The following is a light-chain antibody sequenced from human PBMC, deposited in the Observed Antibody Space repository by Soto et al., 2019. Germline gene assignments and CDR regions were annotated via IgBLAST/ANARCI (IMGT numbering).Light chain of an antibody. V-gene: IGLV6-57*03. Sequence: QSVSESPGKTVTISCTRSSGSIASNYVQWYQQRPGSAPTTVIYEDNQRPSGVPDRFSGSIDSSSNSASLTISGLKTEDEADYYCQSYDSSNQVVFGGGTKVTVL. CDR1: SGSIASNY. CDR3: QSYDSSNQVV. CDR2: EDN. J-gene: IGLJ2*01.